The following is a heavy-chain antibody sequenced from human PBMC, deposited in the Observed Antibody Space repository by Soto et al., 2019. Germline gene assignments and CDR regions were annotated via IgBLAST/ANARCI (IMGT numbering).Heavy chain of an antibody. CDR3: ARTSAAGKYYYGMDV. D-gene: IGHD6-13*01. J-gene: IGHJ6*02. CDR1: GYSFTTYW. CDR2: IDPSDSYT. V-gene: IGHV5-10-1*01. Sequence: GESLKISCKGSGYSFTTYWITWVRQMPGKGLEWMGRIDPSDSYTNYSPSFQGHVTISADKSISTAYLQWSSLKASDTAMYYCARTSAAGKYYYGMDVWGQGTTVTVSS.